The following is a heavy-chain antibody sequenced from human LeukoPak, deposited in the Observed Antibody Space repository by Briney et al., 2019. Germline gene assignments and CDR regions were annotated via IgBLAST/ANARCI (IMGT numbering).Heavy chain of an antibody. D-gene: IGHD3-22*01. CDR2: ISGSGGST. CDR1: GFTSSSYS. Sequence: PGGSLRLSCAASGFTSSSYSMNWVRQAPGKGLKWVSAISGSGGSTYYADSVKGRFTISRDNSKNTLYLQMNSLRAEDTAVYYCAKDGNHDYYDSSGFQHWGQGTLVTVSS. CDR3: AKDGNHDYYDSSGFQH. V-gene: IGHV3-23*01. J-gene: IGHJ1*01.